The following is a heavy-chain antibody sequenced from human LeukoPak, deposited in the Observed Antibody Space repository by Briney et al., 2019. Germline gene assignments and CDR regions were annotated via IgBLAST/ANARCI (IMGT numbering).Heavy chain of an antibody. CDR2: ISWNSGSI. CDR3: AKARSWSIGEVFDY. D-gene: IGHD6-13*01. V-gene: IGHV3-9*01. CDR1: GFTFDDYA. J-gene: IGHJ4*02. Sequence: PGGSLRLSCAASGFTFDDYAMPWVRQAPGKGLEWVSGISWNSGSIGYADSVKGRFTISRDNAKNSLYLQMNSLRAEDTALYYCAKARSWSIGEVFDYWGQGTLVTVSS.